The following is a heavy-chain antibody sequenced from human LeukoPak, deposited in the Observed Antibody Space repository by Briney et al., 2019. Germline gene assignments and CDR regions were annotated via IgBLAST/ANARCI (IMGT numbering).Heavy chain of an antibody. CDR3: ARAPDIAAAGTSDAFDI. CDR2: INPSGGST. V-gene: IGHV1-46*01. J-gene: IGHJ3*02. CDR1: GYTFTSYY. Sequence: ASVKVSCKASGYTFTSYYMHWVRQAPGQGLEWMGIINPSGGSTSYAQKFQGRVTMTTDTFTSTAYMELRSLRSDDTAVYYCARAPDIAAAGTSDAFDIWGQGTMVTVSS. D-gene: IGHD6-13*01.